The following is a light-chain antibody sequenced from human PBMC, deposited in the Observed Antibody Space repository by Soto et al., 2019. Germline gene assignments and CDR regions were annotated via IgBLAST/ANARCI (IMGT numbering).Light chain of an antibody. J-gene: IGKJ5*01. CDR1: QTLLYTSNNKTY. CDR3: QQYFDNSIT. Sequence: DLVMTHAPDSLSVSMGERATINCKSSQTLLYTSNNKTYLAWYQQKPGQPPKLLIYWASVRDSGVPDRFSGSGSETDFTLTISNLQAEDVAVYYCQQYFDNSITFAQGTRLEV. V-gene: IGKV4-1*01. CDR2: WAS.